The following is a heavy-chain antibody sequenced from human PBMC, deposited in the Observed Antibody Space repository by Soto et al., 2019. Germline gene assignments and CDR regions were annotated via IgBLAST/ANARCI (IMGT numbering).Heavy chain of an antibody. CDR2: IYPGDSDT. D-gene: IGHD2-2*01. J-gene: IGHJ6*02. CDR3: ATGTENEYQPAGWGMDV. V-gene: IGHV5-51*01. Sequence: PGESLKISCKGSGYSFTSYWIGSVRQMPGKGLEWMGIIYPGDSDTRYSPSFQGQVTISADKSISTAYLQWSSLKASDTAMYYCATGTENEYQPAGWGMDVWGQGTTDTVSS. CDR1: GYSFTSYW.